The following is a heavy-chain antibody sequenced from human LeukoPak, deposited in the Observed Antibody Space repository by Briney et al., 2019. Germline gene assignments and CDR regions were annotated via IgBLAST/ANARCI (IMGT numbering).Heavy chain of an antibody. D-gene: IGHD6-13*01. CDR1: GFTFTGYT. CDR3: ARDQGRIAAAGNYLSSGY. CDR2: IQSDGSSM. Sequence: PGRSLRLSCAASGFTFTGYTMHWVRQAPGKGLEWVAVIQSDGSSMYYADSVKGRFTISRDNSKNTLYLQMNSLRTEDTAVYYCARDQGRIAAAGNYLSSGYWGQGTLVTVSS. V-gene: IGHV3-30-3*01. J-gene: IGHJ4*02.